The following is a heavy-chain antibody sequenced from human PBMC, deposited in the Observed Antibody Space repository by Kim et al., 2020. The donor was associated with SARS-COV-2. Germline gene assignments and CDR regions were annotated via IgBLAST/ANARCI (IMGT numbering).Heavy chain of an antibody. V-gene: IGHV1-2*06. CDR2: INPNSGGT. CDR1: GYTFTGYY. CDR3: AREVFPMRHRAGSSTFPVVGY. D-gene: IGHD6-6*01. J-gene: IGHJ4*02. Sequence: ASVKVSCKASGYTFTGYYMHWVRQAPGQGLEWMGRINPNSGGTNYAQKFQGRVTMTRDTSISTAYMELSRLRSDDTAVYYCAREVFPMRHRAGSSTFPVVGYWGQGTLVTVSS.